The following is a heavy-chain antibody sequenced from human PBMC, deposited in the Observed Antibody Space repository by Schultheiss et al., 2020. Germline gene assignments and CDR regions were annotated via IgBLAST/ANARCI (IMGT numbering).Heavy chain of an antibody. Sequence: GESLKISCAASGFTFSSYGMHWVRQAPGKGLEWVAVIWYDGSNKYYADSVKGRFTISRDNAKNTLYLQMNSLRAEDTAVYYCERCAMALYTFDYWGQGTLVTVSS. CDR2: IWYDGSNK. V-gene: IGHV3-33*03. D-gene: IGHD2-2*01. CDR1: GFTFSSYG. CDR3: ERCAMALYTFDY. J-gene: IGHJ4*02.